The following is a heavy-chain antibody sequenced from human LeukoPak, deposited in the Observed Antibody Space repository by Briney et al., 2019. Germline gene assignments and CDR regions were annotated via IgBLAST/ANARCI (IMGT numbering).Heavy chain of an antibody. Sequence: PSETLSLTCTVSGGSISSYYWSWIRQPPGKGLEWIGYIYYSGSTNYNPSLKSRVTISVDTSKNQFSLKLSSVTAADTAVYYCAKDLTPDGAWDIDYWGQGTLITVSS. V-gene: IGHV4-59*01. CDR1: GGSISSYY. D-gene: IGHD3-9*01. CDR2: IYYSGST. CDR3: AKDLTPDGAWDIDY. J-gene: IGHJ4*02.